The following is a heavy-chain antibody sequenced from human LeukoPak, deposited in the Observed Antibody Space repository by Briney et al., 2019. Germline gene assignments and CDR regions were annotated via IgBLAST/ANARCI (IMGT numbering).Heavy chain of an antibody. D-gene: IGHD6-13*01. Sequence: GGSLRLSCAASGLTFITHAMNWVRQAPGKGLEWVSYISSSATTIYYADSVKGRFTISRDNAKNSLFLQMNSLRAEDTALYYCARIAGAGNFDYWGQGALVTVSS. CDR3: ARIAGAGNFDY. V-gene: IGHV3-48*03. CDR2: ISSSATTI. J-gene: IGHJ4*02. CDR1: GLTFITHA.